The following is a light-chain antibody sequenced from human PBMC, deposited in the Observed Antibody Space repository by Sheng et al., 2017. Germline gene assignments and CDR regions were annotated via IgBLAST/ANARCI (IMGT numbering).Light chain of an antibody. CDR1: QSVAGRY. J-gene: IGKJ3*01. CDR3: QQYGTSIGFT. Sequence: EIVLTQSPGTLSLSLGERATLSCRASQSVAGRYLAWYQQKPGQAPRLLIYGASTRASGIPDRFSGSGSGTDFNLTISRLEPEDFALYYCQQYGTSIGFTFGPGTKVDLK. CDR2: GAS. V-gene: IGKV3-20*01.